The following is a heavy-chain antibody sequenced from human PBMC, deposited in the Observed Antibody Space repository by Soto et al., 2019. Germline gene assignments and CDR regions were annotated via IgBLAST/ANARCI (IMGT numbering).Heavy chain of an antibody. J-gene: IGHJ4*02. V-gene: IGHV3-33*01. D-gene: IGHD3-22*01. CDR3: ARALGSDYYDSSGYFLDY. Sequence: GGSLRLSCAASGFNFSSYGMHWVRQAPGKGLEWVAVIWYDGSNKYYADSVKGRFTISRDNSKNTLYLQMNSLRAEDTAVYYCARALGSDYYDSSGYFLDYWGQGTLVTVSS. CDR2: IWYDGSNK. CDR1: GFNFSSYG.